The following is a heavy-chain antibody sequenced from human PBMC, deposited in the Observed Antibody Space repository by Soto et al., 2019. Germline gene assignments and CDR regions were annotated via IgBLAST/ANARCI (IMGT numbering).Heavy chain of an antibody. Sequence: SETLSLTCTVSGGSISSSSYYWGWIRQPPGKGLEGIGSIYYSGSTYYNPSLKSRVTISVDTAKNQFSLKLSSVTAAATAVYYCARDSRGIVMRLGFNWFDPWGQGTLVTVSS. V-gene: IGHV4-39*07. D-gene: IGHD1-26*01. CDR3: ARDSRGIVMRLGFNWFDP. CDR2: IYYSGST. J-gene: IGHJ5*02. CDR1: GGSISSSSYY.